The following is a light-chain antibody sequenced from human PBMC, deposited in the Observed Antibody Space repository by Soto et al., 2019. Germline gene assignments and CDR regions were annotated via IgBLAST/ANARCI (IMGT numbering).Light chain of an antibody. Sequence: QSVLTQPASVSGSPGQSITISCTGTSSDVGSYNLVSWYQQHPGKAPKLMIYEGSKRPSGVSNRFSGSKSGNTASLTICGLQAEDEADYYCCSYAGSSTSVVFGGGTKVTVL. V-gene: IGLV2-23*01. CDR3: CSYAGSSTSVV. CDR2: EGS. J-gene: IGLJ2*01. CDR1: SSDVGSYNL.